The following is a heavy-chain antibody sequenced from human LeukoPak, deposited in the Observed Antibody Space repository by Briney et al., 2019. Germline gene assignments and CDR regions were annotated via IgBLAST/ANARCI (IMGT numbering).Heavy chain of an antibody. CDR2: ISSSGSTI. CDR3: ARGPSYCSSTSCYTGDYYFDY. J-gene: IGHJ4*02. Sequence: GXXRLSCXASGFTXSDYYMSWIRQAPGKGLEWVSYISSSGSTIYYADSVKGRFTISRDNAKNSLYLQMNSLRAEDTAVYYCARGPSYCSSTSCYTGDYYFDYWGQGTLVTVSS. CDR1: GFTXSDYY. V-gene: IGHV3-11*01. D-gene: IGHD2-2*02.